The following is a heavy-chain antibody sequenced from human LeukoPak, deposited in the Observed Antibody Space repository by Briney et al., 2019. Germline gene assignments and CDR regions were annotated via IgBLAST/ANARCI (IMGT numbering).Heavy chain of an antibody. CDR2: IRYDGSNK. J-gene: IGHJ4*02. CDR3: ARDYDFWSGYYSPTRGYFGY. CDR1: GFTFSGPG. V-gene: IGHV3-30*02. D-gene: IGHD3-3*01. Sequence: GGSLRLSCAASGFTFSGPGMHWVRQAPDKGLEWVTFIRYDGSNKYYTDSVKGRFTISRDNSKNTLYLQMDSLRAEDTAVYYCARDYDFWSGYYSPTRGYFGYWGQGTLVTVSS.